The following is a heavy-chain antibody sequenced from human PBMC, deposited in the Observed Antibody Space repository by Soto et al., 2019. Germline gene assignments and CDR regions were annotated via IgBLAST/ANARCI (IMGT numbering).Heavy chain of an antibody. CDR2: IWHDGNNK. CDR3: ASDLVGASDSYGLDV. Sequence: PRGSLRLSCAASGFTFSNYCMHWVRQAPGKGREWVAIIWHDGNNKYYADSVRGRFINSRDNSKNRLYLQMNSLRAEDTAVYYCASDLVGASDSYGLDVWGQGTPVTVSS. V-gene: IGHV3-33*01. D-gene: IGHD1-26*01. CDR1: GFTFSNYC. J-gene: IGHJ6*02.